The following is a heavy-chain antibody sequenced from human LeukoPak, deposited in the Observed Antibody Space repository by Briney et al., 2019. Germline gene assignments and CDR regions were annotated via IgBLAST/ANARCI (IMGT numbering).Heavy chain of an antibody. CDR2: ISWNSGSI. J-gene: IGHJ4*02. CDR3: AKDLLPGYSSGWYGD. CDR1: GFTFDDYA. D-gene: IGHD6-19*01. V-gene: IGHV3-9*01. Sequence: QPGRSLRLSCAASGFTFDDYAMHWVRQAPGKGLEWVSGISWNSGSIGYADSVKGRFTISRDNAKNSLYLQMNSLRAEDTALYYCAKDLLPGYSSGWYGDWGQGTLVTVSS.